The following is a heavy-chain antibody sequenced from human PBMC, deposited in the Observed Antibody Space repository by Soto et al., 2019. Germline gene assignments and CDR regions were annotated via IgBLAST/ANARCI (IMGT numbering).Heavy chain of an antibody. J-gene: IGHJ4*02. CDR2: FSATSENT. V-gene: IGHV3-23*01. CDR1: GFFFSSYT. D-gene: IGHD6-19*01. Sequence: EVQLLESGGGLVQPGGSLRLSCVGSGFFFSSYTMTWVRQAPGKGLEWVSSFSATSENTYYADSVRGRFTISRDNSKNTLFLQMTSLTAEDTAMYYCAKARDQQWVRLPFDYWGQGILVSVSS. CDR3: AKARDQQWVRLPFDY.